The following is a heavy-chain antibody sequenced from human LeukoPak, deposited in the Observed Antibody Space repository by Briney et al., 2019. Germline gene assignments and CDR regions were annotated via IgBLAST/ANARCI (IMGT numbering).Heavy chain of an antibody. CDR3: ARVGDHFHWYLDL. CDR2: FGIAGDT. Sequence: GGSLRLSCAASGFIFTDYDLHWVRQPPGKGLEWVSVFGIAGDTYYADSVKGRFTISRDSSKNTLFLQMNDLRAEDTAVYYCARVGDHFHWYLDLWGRGTLVTVSS. V-gene: IGHV3-13*01. CDR1: GFIFTDYD. J-gene: IGHJ2*01. D-gene: IGHD3-3*02.